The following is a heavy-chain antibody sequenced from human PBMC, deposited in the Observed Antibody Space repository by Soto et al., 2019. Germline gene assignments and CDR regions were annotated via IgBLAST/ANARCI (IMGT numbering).Heavy chain of an antibody. CDR1: GGSISSGVYY. J-gene: IGHJ4*02. D-gene: IGHD2-2*01. Sequence: NLSLTCTFSGGSISSGVYYWSWIRQHPGKGLEWIGYIYYSGSTYYNPSLKSRVTISVDTSKNQFSLKLSSVTAADTAVYYGEREGNGMDTIPADFVYWCQG. V-gene: IGHV4-31*03. CDR3: EREGNGMDTIPADFVY. CDR2: IYYSGST.